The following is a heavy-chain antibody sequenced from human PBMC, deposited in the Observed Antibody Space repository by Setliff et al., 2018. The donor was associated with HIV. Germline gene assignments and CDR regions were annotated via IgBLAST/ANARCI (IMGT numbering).Heavy chain of an antibody. Sequence: PGGSLRLSCAASGFTFSDHYMDWVRQAPGKGLEWVGRTRNKVNSYTTEYAASVKGRFTISRDDSKNSLYLQMNSPKTEDTAVYYCARGRLLWSGSYYYYYMDVWGKGTTVTVSS. J-gene: IGHJ6*03. V-gene: IGHV3-72*01. CDR3: ARGRLLWSGSYYYYYMDV. D-gene: IGHD3-10*01. CDR1: GFTFSDHY. CDR2: TRNKVNSYTT.